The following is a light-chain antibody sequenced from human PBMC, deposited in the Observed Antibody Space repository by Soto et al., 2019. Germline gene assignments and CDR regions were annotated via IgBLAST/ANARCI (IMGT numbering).Light chain of an antibody. Sequence: QSVLTQPPSVSEAPRQRVTISCSGSSSNIGNNAVNWYQQLPGKAPKLLIYYDDLLPSGVSDRFSGSKSGTSASLAISGLQSEDEADYYCSSYTSSSTPVVFGGGTKLTVL. CDR2: YDD. J-gene: IGLJ2*01. CDR3: SSYTSSSTPVV. V-gene: IGLV1-36*01. CDR1: SSNIGNNA.